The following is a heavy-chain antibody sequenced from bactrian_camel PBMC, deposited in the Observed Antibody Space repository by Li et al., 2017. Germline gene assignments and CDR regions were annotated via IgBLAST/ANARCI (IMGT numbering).Heavy chain of an antibody. V-gene: IGHV3S1*01. D-gene: IGHD3*01. J-gene: IGHJ4*01. Sequence: HVQLVESGGQLVQPGGSLRLSCAASGYTYNRNCMAWFRQAPGKEREGVARIATGSGNTYYADSVKGRFTISQDNAKNTLYLHMNSLKPEDTAVYYCASDRAVAVGYGETVSAGLGHQGRVRRALLCGQSRATLWGQGTQVTVS. CDR1: GYTYNRNC. CDR2: IATGSGNT. CDR3: ASDRAVAVGYGETVSAGLGHQGRVRRALLCGQSRATL.